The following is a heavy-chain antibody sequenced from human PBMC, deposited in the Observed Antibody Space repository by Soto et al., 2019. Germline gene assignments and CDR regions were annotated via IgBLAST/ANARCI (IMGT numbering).Heavy chain of an antibody. CDR2: ISYDGSNK. J-gene: IGHJ4*02. Sequence: QVQLVESGGGVVQPGRSLRLSCAASGFTFSGYAMHWVRQAPGKGLEWVAVISYDGSNKYYADSVKGRFTISRDNSKNTLYLQMNGLRPVDAAVYYCARDQYDILTGPNYWCQGTLLTVSS. V-gene: IGHV3-30-3*01. CDR1: GFTFSGYA. CDR3: ARDQYDILTGPNY. D-gene: IGHD3-9*01.